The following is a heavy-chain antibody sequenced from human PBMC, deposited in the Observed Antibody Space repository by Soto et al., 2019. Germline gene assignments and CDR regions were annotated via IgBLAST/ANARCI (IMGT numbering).Heavy chain of an antibody. CDR2: LSEDGRHT. D-gene: IGHD6-19*01. J-gene: IGHJ4*02. V-gene: IGHV3-74*01. CDR3: SRGARGWHGIDY. CDR1: EFTFSAHW. Sequence: EVHLVESGGGLVQPGGSLRLSCTASEFTFSAHWMHWVRLAPGKGLMWVSRLSEDGRHTGHAEPVRGRFTISRDNAKNTLFLEMTSLRVDDTAIYFCSRGARGWHGIDYWGQGALVTVSS.